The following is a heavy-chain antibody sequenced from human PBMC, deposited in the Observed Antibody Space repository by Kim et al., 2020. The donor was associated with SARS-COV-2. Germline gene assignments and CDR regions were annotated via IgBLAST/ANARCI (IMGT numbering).Heavy chain of an antibody. CDR2: IGSSSSFI. D-gene: IGHD2-15*01. CDR3: ARDPGRGLAGVRFGMDV. J-gene: IGHJ6*02. Sequence: GGSLRLSCAASGFTFTDYSINWVRQAPGKGLEWVSSIGSSSSFISYSVSVEGRFTISRDNTKNSVFLQMNSLTAEDTAVYYCARDPGRGLAGVRFGMDVWGQGTTVIVSS. CDR1: GFTFTDYS. V-gene: IGHV3-21*01.